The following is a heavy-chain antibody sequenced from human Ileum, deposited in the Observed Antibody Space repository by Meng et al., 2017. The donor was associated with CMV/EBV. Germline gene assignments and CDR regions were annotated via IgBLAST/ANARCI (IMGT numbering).Heavy chain of an antibody. D-gene: IGHD1-26*01. CDR1: GESLRGYY. Sequence: LSRTCAVYGESLRGYYWSWIRQPPGKGLEWIGEINPPTSTTSNPSLKSRVTISVDTSKNQFSLKLSSVTAADTAVYYCARVGGSYSSWGQGTLVTVSS. J-gene: IGHJ5*02. CDR2: INPPTST. CDR3: ARVGGSYSS. V-gene: IGHV4-34*01.